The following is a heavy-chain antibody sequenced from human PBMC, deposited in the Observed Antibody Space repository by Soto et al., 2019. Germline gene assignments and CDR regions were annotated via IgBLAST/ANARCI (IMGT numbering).Heavy chain of an antibody. D-gene: IGHD3-22*01. J-gene: IGHJ6*02. CDR2: IYSGGST. Sequence: GGSLRLSCAASGFTVSSNYMSWVRQAPGKGLEWVSVIYSGGSTYYADSVKGRFTISGDNSKNTLYLQMNSLRAEDTAVYYCARDPGIDYYDSSGDYYYYGMDVWGQGTTVTVSS. V-gene: IGHV3-66*01. CDR3: ARDPGIDYYDSSGDYYYYGMDV. CDR1: GFTVSSNY.